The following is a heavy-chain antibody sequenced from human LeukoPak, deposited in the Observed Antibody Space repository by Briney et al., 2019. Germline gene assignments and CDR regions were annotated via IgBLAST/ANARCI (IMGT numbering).Heavy chain of an antibody. CDR1: GGSFSGYY. CDR3: AIARGYSHGGGS. Sequence: PSETLSLTCAVYGGSFSGYYWSWIRQPPGKGLEWIGEINHSGSTNYNPSLKSRVTISVDTSKNQFSLKLSSVTAADTAVYYCAIARGYSHGGGSWGQGTLVTVSS. D-gene: IGHD5-18*01. V-gene: IGHV4-34*01. J-gene: IGHJ5*02. CDR2: INHSGST.